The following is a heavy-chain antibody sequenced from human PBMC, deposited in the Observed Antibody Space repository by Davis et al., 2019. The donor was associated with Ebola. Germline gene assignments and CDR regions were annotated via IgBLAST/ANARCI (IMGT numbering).Heavy chain of an antibody. V-gene: IGHV1-18*01. D-gene: IGHD6-19*01. Sequence: KLQGRVTMTTDTSTSTAYMELRSLTSDDTAVYYCARGYISVAGTCIGGFDYWGQGTLVTVSS. CDR3: ARGYISVAGTCIGGFDY. J-gene: IGHJ4*02.